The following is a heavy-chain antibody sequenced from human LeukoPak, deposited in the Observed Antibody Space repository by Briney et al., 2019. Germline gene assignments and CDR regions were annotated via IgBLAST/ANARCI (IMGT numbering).Heavy chain of an antibody. Sequence: VASVKVSCKTSGYTFTGYYMHWVRQAPGQGLEWMGWINPNSGGTNYAQKFQGRVTMTRDTSISTAYMELSRLISDDTAVYYCARWMTTVITPDYWGQGTLVTVSS. CDR3: ARWMTTVITPDY. J-gene: IGHJ4*02. CDR1: GYTFTGYY. D-gene: IGHD4-11*01. V-gene: IGHV1-2*02. CDR2: INPNSGGT.